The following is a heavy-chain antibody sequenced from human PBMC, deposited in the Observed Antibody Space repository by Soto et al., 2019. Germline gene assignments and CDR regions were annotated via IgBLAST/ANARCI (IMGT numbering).Heavy chain of an antibody. V-gene: IGHV3-23*01. J-gene: IGHJ4*02. Sequence: GGSLRLSCAASGFTFSTSAMNWVRQAPGKGLEWVSAISGSGGSTYYADSVKGRFTISRDTSKNTLYLQMNSLRAEDTAVYYCAKDWWKAYWGQGTLVTVSS. CDR3: AKDWWKAY. D-gene: IGHD2-15*01. CDR2: ISGSGGST. CDR1: GFTFSTSA.